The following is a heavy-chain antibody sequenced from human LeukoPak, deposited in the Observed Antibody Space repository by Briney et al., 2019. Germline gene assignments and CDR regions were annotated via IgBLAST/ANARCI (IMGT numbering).Heavy chain of an antibody. CDR1: GFVFNNYG. Sequence: GGSLRLSCAASGFVFNNYGMSWVRQAPGRGLEWVAFIRYDGSNKYYADSVKGRFTISRDNSKNTLYLQMNSLRAEDTAVYYCAKDKTYYYDSSGYSPMDYWGQGTLVTVSS. D-gene: IGHD3-22*01. CDR3: AKDKTYYYDSSGYSPMDY. J-gene: IGHJ4*02. CDR2: IRYDGSNK. V-gene: IGHV3-30*02.